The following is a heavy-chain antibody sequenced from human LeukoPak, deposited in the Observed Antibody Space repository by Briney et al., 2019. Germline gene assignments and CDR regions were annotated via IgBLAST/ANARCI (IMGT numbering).Heavy chain of an antibody. D-gene: IGHD2/OR15-2a*01. J-gene: IGHJ4*02. Sequence: SGPTLSYNTYGYTLISNFIQFVLRTGGVGVGWIRQPPGKALEYLALIYWDDDKRYSPSLKSRLTITKDTSKNQVVLTMTNMDPVETASYYCAHRLGPGVVFSARGRNLAYTLYWGQGTLVTVSS. CDR1: QFVLRTGGVG. CDR3: AHRLGPGVVFSARGRNLAYTLY. CDR2: IYWDDDK. V-gene: IGHV2-5*02.